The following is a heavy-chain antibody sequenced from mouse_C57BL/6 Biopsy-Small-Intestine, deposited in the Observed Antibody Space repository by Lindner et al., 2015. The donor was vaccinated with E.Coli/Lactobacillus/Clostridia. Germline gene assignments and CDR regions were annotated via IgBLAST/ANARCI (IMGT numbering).Heavy chain of an antibody. J-gene: IGHJ2*01. CDR3: ARKRNYGYDFFDY. CDR2: ISSGGSTI. V-gene: IGHV5-17*01. Sequence: VQLQESGGGLVKPGGSLKLSGAASGFTFSDYGMHWVRQAPEKGLEWVAYISSGGSTIYYADTVKGRFTISRDNAKNTLFLQMTSLRSEDTAIYYCARKRNYGYDFFDYWGQGTTLTVSS. CDR1: GFTFSDYG. D-gene: IGHD2-2*01.